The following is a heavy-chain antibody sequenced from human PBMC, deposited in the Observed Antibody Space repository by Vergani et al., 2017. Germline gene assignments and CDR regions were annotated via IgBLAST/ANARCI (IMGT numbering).Heavy chain of an antibody. CDR1: GFSLSNARMG. Sequence: QVTLQESGPVLVNPTETLTLTCTVSGFSLSNARMGVSWIRQPPGKALEWLAHIFSNDEKSYSTSLKSRLTISKDTSKSQVVLTMTNMDPVDTATYYCARIRRYYYDSSGYYEAGRVDYWGQGTLVTVSS. CDR2: IFSNDEK. J-gene: IGHJ4*02. D-gene: IGHD3-22*01. V-gene: IGHV2-26*01. CDR3: ARIRRYYYDSSGYYEAGRVDY.